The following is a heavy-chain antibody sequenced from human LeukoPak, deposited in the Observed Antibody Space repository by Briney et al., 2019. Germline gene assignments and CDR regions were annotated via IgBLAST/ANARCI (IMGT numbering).Heavy chain of an antibody. D-gene: IGHD6-13*01. J-gene: IGHJ6*03. CDR2: IYYSGST. Sequence: PSETLSLTCTVSGGSISNYYWSWIRQPPGKGLEWIGYIYYSGSTNYNPSLKSRVTISVDTSKNQFSLKLSSVTAADTAVYYCARCIAAAGAYYYYYYYMDVWGKGTTVTVSS. V-gene: IGHV4-59*01. CDR3: ARCIAAAGAYYYYYYYMDV. CDR1: GGSISNYY.